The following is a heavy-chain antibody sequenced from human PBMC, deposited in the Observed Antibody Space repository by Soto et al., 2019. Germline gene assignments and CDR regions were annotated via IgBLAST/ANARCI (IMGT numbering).Heavy chain of an antibody. V-gene: IGHV4-39*01. CDR2: IYYSGST. Sequence: SETLSLTCTVAGGSSSSSSYYWGWIRQPPGKGLEWIGSIYYSGSTYYNPSLKSRVTISVDTSKNQFSLKLSSVTAADTAVYYCARLGSGYSGYDRDYWGQGTLVPVSS. J-gene: IGHJ4*02. CDR3: ARLGSGYSGYDRDY. CDR1: GGSSSSSSYY. D-gene: IGHD5-12*01.